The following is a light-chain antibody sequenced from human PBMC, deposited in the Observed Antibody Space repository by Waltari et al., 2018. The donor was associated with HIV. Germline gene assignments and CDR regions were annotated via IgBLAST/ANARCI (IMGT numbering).Light chain of an antibody. J-gene: IGKJ3*01. CDR1: QNNKNN. Sequence: IVITQPPATLSAPPGERPTLSCRASQNNKNNLAWYQQKPGQAPRLLIHGASTTDTGISARFSGSGSGRECSLSIGSLQSEDCAVYDWQQYHNWPFTFGPGTRVEMK. V-gene: IGKV3-15*01. CDR2: GAS. CDR3: QQYHNWPFT.